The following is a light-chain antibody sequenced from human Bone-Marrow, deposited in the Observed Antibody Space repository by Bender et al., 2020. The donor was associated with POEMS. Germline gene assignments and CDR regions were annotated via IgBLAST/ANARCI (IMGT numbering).Light chain of an antibody. V-gene: IGLV2-14*03. Sequence: QSALTQPRSVSGSPGQSVTISCTGTTSDLSDYNYVSWYQQHPGKAPRLMIYDVSNPPSGVSNRFSGSKSGNTASLTISGLQPEDEADYHCTSLSGSNTWVFGPGTKVTVL. CDR2: DVS. CDR1: TSDLSDYNY. CDR3: TSLSGSNTWV. J-gene: IGLJ3*02.